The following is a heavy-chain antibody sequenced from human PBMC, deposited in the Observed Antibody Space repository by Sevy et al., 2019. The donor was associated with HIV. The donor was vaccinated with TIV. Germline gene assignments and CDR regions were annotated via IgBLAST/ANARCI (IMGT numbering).Heavy chain of an antibody. CDR1: GFTFSSYA. D-gene: IGHD5-18*01. CDR3: VSGYSYGYAPFDY. J-gene: IGHJ4*02. V-gene: IGHV3-30-3*01. CDR2: ISYEGSNK. Sequence: GGSLRLSCAASGFTFSSYAMHWVRQAPGKGLEWVAVISYEGSNKYNADSVKGRFTISRDNSKNTLYLQMNSLRAEDTAVYYCVSGYSYGYAPFDYWGQGTLVTVSS.